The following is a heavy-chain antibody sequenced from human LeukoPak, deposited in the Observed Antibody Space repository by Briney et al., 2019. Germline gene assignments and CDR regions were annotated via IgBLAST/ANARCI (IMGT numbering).Heavy chain of an antibody. D-gene: IGHD3-22*01. V-gene: IGHV1-2*02. Sequence: ASVKVSCKASGYTFTGYYMHWVRQAPGQGLEWMGWINPNSGGTNYAQKFQGRVTMTRDTSISTAYMELSRLRSDDTAVYYCARDPYDSSGHYGMDVWGQGTTVIVSS. J-gene: IGHJ6*02. CDR2: INPNSGGT. CDR1: GYTFTGYY. CDR3: ARDPYDSSGHYGMDV.